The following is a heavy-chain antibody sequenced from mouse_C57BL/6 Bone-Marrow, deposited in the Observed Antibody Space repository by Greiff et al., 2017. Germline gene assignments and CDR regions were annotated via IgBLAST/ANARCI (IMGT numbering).Heavy chain of an antibody. CDR1: GFTFSDYG. D-gene: IGHD2-5*01. CDR3: ARCYSNPSWFAY. V-gene: IGHV5-17*01. Sequence: EVQLVESGGGLVKPGGSLKLSCAASGFTFSDYGMHWVRQAPEKGLEWVAYISSGSSTIYYADTVKGRFTISRDNAKNTLFLQMTSLRSEDTAMYYCARCYSNPSWFAYWGQGTLVTVSA. CDR2: ISSGSSTI. J-gene: IGHJ3*01.